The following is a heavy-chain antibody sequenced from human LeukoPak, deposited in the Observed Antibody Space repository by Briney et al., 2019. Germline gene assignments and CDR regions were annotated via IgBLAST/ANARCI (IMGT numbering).Heavy chain of an antibody. D-gene: IGHD3-22*01. J-gene: IGHJ5*02. Sequence: GESLKISCKGSGYSFTNYWIGWVRQMPGKGLEWMGIIYPGDSDTRYSPSLQGQVTISADKSISTAYLQWSSLQASDTAIYYCARQYDGSSSYYHNWFDPWGQGTLVTVSS. CDR1: GYSFTNYW. CDR3: ARQYDGSSSYYHNWFDP. V-gene: IGHV5-51*01. CDR2: IYPGDSDT.